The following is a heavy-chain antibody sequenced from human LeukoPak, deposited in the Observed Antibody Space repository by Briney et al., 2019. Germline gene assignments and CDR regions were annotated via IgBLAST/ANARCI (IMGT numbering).Heavy chain of an antibody. CDR1: GYTFTSYG. Sequence: ASVRVSCKASGYTFTSYGISWVRQAPGQGLEWMGWISSYNGNTNYAQKLQGRVTMTTDTSASTAYMELRSLRSDDTAVYYCARWAQPYHYYYMDVWGKETTVTISS. J-gene: IGHJ6*03. V-gene: IGHV1-18*01. CDR2: ISSYNGNT. CDR3: ARWAQPYHYYYMDV.